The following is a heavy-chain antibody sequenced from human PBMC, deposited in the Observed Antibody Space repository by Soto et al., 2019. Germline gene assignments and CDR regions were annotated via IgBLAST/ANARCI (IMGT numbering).Heavy chain of an antibody. V-gene: IGHV4-39*01. D-gene: IGHD6-13*01. CDR2: IYYSGST. Sequence: SETLSLTCTVSGGSISSSSYYWGWIRQPPGKGLEWIGSIYYSGSTYYNPSLKSRVTISVDTSKNQFSLKLSSVTAADTAVYYCASHPNNSSSWYLWFDPWGQGTLVTVSS. J-gene: IGHJ5*02. CDR1: GGSISSSSYY. CDR3: ASHPNNSSSWYLWFDP.